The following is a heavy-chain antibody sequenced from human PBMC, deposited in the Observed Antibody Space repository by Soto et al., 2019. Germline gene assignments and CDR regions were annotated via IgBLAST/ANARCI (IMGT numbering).Heavy chain of an antibody. CDR2: IYYSGST. CDR3: ARFLGGYGFGL. J-gene: IGHJ6*04. D-gene: IGHD5-12*01. CDR1: GGSISGSY. Sequence: SETLSLTCTVSGGSISGSYWSWIRQPPGKGLEWLGNIYYSGSTNYNPSLKSRVTLSVDTSKNQFSLKLSSVTAADTAVYFCARFLGGYGFGLWGNGTTVTVSS. V-gene: IGHV4-59*01.